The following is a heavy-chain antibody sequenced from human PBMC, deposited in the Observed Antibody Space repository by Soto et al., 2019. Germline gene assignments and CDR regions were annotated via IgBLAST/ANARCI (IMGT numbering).Heavy chain of an antibody. CDR3: VRGGGGGLFEH. Sequence: GGSLRLSCPTSGFPFSDYYMSWIRQAPGKGLEWLSHISPKSTDRNYADSVKGRFTISRDNTKSSLFLQMNSLGVEDTAVYYCVRGGGGGLFEHWGQGVLVTVSS. J-gene: IGHJ4*02. CDR1: GFPFSDYY. V-gene: IGHV3-11*06. D-gene: IGHD2-21*01. CDR2: ISPKSTDR.